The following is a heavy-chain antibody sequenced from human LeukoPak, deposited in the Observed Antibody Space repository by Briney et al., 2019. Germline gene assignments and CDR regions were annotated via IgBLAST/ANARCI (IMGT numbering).Heavy chain of an antibody. D-gene: IGHD2-15*01. J-gene: IGHJ4*02. Sequence: ASVKVSCKASGYTFTGYYMHWVRQAPGQGLEWMGWINPNSGGTNYAQKFQGRVTMTRDTSISTAYMELSRLRSDGTAVYYCAGHPTIYCSGGSCSDYWGQGTLVTVSS. V-gene: IGHV1-2*02. CDR3: AGHPTIYCSGGSCSDY. CDR2: INPNSGGT. CDR1: GYTFTGYY.